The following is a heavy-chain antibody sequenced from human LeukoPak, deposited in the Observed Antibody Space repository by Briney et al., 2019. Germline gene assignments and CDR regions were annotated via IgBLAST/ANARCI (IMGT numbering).Heavy chain of an antibody. D-gene: IGHD4-23*01. CDR1: GFTFRSYW. CDR3: AKDFFDGNSVGTYFDY. CDR2: VCGSGGST. J-gene: IGHJ4*02. V-gene: IGHV3-23*01. Sequence: PGGSLRLSCEASGFTFRSYWMSWVRQAPGKGLEWVSTVCGSGGSTYYADSVKGRFTISRDNSKSTLYLQMNSLRAEDTAVYYCAKDFFDGNSVGTYFDYWGQGTLVTVSS.